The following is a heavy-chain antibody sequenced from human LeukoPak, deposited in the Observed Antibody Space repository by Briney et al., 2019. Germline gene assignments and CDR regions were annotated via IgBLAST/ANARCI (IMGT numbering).Heavy chain of an antibody. CDR3: ARISSSNWYNERGAFDV. J-gene: IGHJ3*01. CDR2: ISSSGST. V-gene: IGHV4-61*02. CDR1: GDSISSGDYY. D-gene: IGHD6-13*01. Sequence: PSQTLSLTCTVSGDSISSGDYYWSWIRQPAGKGLEWIGRISSSGSTNYNPSLKSRVTMSVDTSKNQFSLKLSSVTAADTAVYYCARISSSNWYNERGAFDVWGQGTMVTVSS.